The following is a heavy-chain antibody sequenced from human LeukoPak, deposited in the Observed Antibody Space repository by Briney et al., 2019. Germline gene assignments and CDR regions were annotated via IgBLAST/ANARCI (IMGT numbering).Heavy chain of an antibody. D-gene: IGHD3-10*01. CDR1: GFTFSSYA. CDR2: IKSKTDGGTT. Sequence: GGSLRLACAASGFTFSSYAMSWVRQAPGKGLEWVGRIKSKTDGGTTDYAAPVKGRFTISRDDSKNTLYLQMNSLKTEDTAVYYCTTVTLLWFGELFGWGQGTLVTVSS. CDR3: TTVTLLWFGELFG. J-gene: IGHJ4*02. V-gene: IGHV3-15*01.